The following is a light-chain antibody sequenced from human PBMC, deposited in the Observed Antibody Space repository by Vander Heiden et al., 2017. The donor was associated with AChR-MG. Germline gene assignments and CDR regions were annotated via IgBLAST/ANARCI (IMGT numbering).Light chain of an antibody. J-gene: IGLJ1*01. CDR3: QSADITGTSYV. CDR1: VLSKQS. CDR2: KDI. Sequence: SYELTQPPSVSVSPGQTARITCSADVLSKQSVYWYQQRPGQAPVVVIFKDIERPSGISERFSGSRSGTTVTLTSSGVQPEDEAAYYCQSADITGTSYVFGAGTKVTVL. V-gene: IGLV3-25*03.